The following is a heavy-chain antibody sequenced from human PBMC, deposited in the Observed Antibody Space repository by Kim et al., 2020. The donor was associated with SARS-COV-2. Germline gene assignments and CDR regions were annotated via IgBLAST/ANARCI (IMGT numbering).Heavy chain of an antibody. CDR2: MNPKSGGT. CDR1: GYTFVDYY. V-gene: IGHV1-2*06. Sequence: ASVKVSCQASGYTFVDYYIQWVRQAPGQGLEWMGRMNPKSGGTDYAQKFKGRVTMTGDTSISTAYMELANLRSDDTAVYYCARDLVVKVSDEGNLYYGMDVWGQGTTVTVSS. D-gene: IGHD2-15*01. J-gene: IGHJ6*02. CDR3: ARDLVVKVSDEGNLYYGMDV.